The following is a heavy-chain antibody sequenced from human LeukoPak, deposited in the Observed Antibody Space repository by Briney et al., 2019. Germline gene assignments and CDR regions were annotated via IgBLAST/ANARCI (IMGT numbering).Heavy chain of an antibody. CDR1: GYSISSGNY. CDR3: AKGYCRGNSCYDDRGAFDY. D-gene: IGHD2-2*01. V-gene: IGHV4-38-2*02. CDR2: IYHSGST. Sequence: SETLSLTCSVSGYSISSGNYWGWIRLPPGKGLQWIGSIYHSGSTHYNPSLKSRVTISVDTSMNQFSLKLSSVTAADTAVYYCAKGYCRGNSCYDDRGAFDYWGQGTLVTVSS. J-gene: IGHJ4*02.